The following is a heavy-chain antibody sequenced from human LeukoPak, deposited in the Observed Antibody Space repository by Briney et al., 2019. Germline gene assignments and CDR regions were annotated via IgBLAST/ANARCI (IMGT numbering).Heavy chain of an antibody. CDR2: INPNSGGT. J-gene: IGHJ5*02. Sequence: GASVKVSCKASGYTFTGYYMHWVRQAPGQGLEWMGWINPNSGGTNYAQKFQGRVTMTRDTSISTAYMELSRLRPDDTAVYYCARGYCSGGSCYSLFQRAFDPWGQGTLVTVSS. CDR3: ARGYCSGGSCYSLFQRAFDP. CDR1: GYTFTGYY. V-gene: IGHV1-2*02. D-gene: IGHD2-15*01.